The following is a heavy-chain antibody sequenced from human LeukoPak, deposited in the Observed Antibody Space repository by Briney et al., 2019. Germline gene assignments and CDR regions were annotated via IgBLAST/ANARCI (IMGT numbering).Heavy chain of an antibody. CDR1: GFTFSSYA. D-gene: IGHD5-12*01. J-gene: IGHJ4*02. Sequence: GGSLRLSCAASGFTFSSYAMSWVRQAPGKGLEWVSAISGSGGSTYYADSVKGRFTISRDNSKNTLYLQMNSLRAEDTAVYYCAKFHATGSGYAKSYYFDYWGQGTLVTVSS. V-gene: IGHV3-23*01. CDR2: ISGSGGST. CDR3: AKFHATGSGYAKSYYFDY.